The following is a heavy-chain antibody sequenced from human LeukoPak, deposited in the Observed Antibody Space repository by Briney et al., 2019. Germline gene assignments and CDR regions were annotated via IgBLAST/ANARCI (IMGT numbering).Heavy chain of an antibody. Sequence: SETLSLTCTVSGGSISSSSYYWGWIRQPPGKGLEWIGSIYYSGSTYYNPSLKSRVTISVDTSKNQFSLKLSSVTAADTAVYYCARDSIQLWLHGYWGQGTLVTVSS. CDR3: ARDSIQLWLHGY. J-gene: IGHJ4*02. CDR1: GGSISSSSYY. D-gene: IGHD5-18*01. CDR2: IYYSGST. V-gene: IGHV4-39*07.